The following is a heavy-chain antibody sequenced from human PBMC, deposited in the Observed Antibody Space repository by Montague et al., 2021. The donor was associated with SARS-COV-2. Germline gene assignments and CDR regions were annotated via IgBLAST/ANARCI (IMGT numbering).Heavy chain of an antibody. J-gene: IGHJ4*02. CDR3: ARRHHDYGGNRLFYFFDY. V-gene: IGHV4-34*01. CDR1: GGSFSDFY. D-gene: IGHD4-23*01. CDR2: INHSGST. Sequence: SETLSLTCGVYGGSFSDFYWSWIRQPPGKGLEWITEINHSGSTNYNPSLKSRVTISLDTSNNQFSLKVSSVTAADTAVYYCARRHHDYGGNRLFYFFDYWGQGSLVTVSS.